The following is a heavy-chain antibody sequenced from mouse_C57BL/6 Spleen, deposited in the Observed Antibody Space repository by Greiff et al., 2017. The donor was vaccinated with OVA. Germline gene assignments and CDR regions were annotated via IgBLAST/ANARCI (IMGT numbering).Heavy chain of an antibody. V-gene: IGHV1-61*01. CDR2: IYPSDSET. CDR1: GYTFTSYW. D-gene: IGHD3-3*01. CDR3: ARLGTWPY. J-gene: IGHJ2*01. Sequence: VQLQQPGAELVRPGSSVKLSCKASGYTFTSYWMAWVKQRPGQGLEWIGNIYPSDSETHYNQKFKDKATLTVDKSSSTAYMQLSSLTSEDSAVYYWARLGTWPYWGQGTTLTVSS.